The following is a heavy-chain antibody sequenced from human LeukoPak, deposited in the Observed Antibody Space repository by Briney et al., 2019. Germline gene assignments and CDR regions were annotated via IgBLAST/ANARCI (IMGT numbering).Heavy chain of an antibody. CDR3: ARGGPLIRTGKNPVQYFDL. CDR2: INHSGST. V-gene: IGHV4-34*01. J-gene: IGHJ2*01. CDR1: GGSFSGYY. D-gene: IGHD3/OR15-3a*01. Sequence: SESLSLTFAVYGGSFSGYYSSWSRETPGKGPEWIGEINHSGSTNYHPTLESRVNITVDTYKNQFSLKLSSVTAADTAVYYCARGGPLIRTGKNPVQYFDLWGRGTLVTVSS.